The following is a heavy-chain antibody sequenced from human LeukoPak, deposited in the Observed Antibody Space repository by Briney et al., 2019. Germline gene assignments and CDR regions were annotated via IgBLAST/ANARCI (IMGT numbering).Heavy chain of an antibody. CDR2: FDPEDGET. D-gene: IGHD2-15*01. V-gene: IGHV1-24*01. CDR3: ARADQLGYCLS. Sequence: ASVKVSCKVSGYTLTELSMHWVRQAPGKGLEWMGGFDPEDGETIYAQKFQGRVTMTRDTSISTAYMELSRLRSDDTAVYYCARADQLGYCLSWGQGTLVTVSS. J-gene: IGHJ5*02. CDR1: GYTLTELS.